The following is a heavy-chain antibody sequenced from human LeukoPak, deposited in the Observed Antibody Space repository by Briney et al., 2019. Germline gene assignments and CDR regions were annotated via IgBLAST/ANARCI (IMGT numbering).Heavy chain of an antibody. D-gene: IGHD3-22*01. Sequence: ASVKVSCKASGYTFSSLGISWVRQAPGQGLEWMGWISAYNGNTNYAQKLQGRVTMTTDTSTSTAYMELSSLRSEDTAVYYCARGSQGDGSSGYWPRLRKSYYYYYMDVWGKGTTVTISS. CDR1: GYTFSSLG. J-gene: IGHJ6*03. CDR3: ARGSQGDGSSGYWPRLRKSYYYYYMDV. CDR2: ISAYNGNT. V-gene: IGHV1-18*01.